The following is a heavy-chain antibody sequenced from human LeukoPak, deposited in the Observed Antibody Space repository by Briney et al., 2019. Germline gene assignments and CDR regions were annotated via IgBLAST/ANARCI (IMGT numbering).Heavy chain of an antibody. CDR2: INGGDGNT. CDR3: ARSYIVVVPAVYFDY. D-gene: IGHD2-2*01. Sequence: ASVKVSCKASGYTFSTYVIQWVRQAPGQRLEWMGWINGGDGNTKYSQKFQSSVTITRYTSASTAYMGLSSLRSEDTAVYYCARSYIVVVPAVYFDYWGQGTLVTVSS. V-gene: IGHV1-3*01. J-gene: IGHJ4*02. CDR1: GYTFSTYV.